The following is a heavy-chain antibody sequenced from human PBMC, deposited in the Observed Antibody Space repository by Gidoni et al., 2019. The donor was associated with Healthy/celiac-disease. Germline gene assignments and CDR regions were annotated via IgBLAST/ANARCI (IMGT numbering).Heavy chain of an antibody. J-gene: IGHJ6*02. Sequence: EVQLLESGGGLVQPGGSLRLSCAASGFTFSSYAMSWVRQAPGKGLEWVSAISGSGGSTYYADSVKGRFTISRDNSKNTLYLQMNSLRAEDTAVYYCAKDKSPGSGSYWYYNYGMDVWGQGTTVTVSS. CDR1: GFTFSSYA. V-gene: IGHV3-23*01. CDR3: AKDKSPGSGSYWYYNYGMDV. CDR2: ISGSGGST. D-gene: IGHD3-10*01.